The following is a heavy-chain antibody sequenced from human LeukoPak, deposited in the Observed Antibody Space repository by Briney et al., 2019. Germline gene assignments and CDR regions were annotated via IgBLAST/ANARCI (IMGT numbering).Heavy chain of an antibody. Sequence: SETLSLTCTVSGGSISSGSYYWSWIRQPAGKGLEWIGRIYTSGSTNYNPSLKSRVTISVDTSKNQFSLKLSSVTAADTAVYYCARDPSEWELLAGYFQHWGQGTLVTVSS. CDR3: ARDPSEWELLAGYFQH. V-gene: IGHV4-61*02. CDR2: IYTSGST. D-gene: IGHD1-26*01. J-gene: IGHJ1*01. CDR1: GGSISSGSYY.